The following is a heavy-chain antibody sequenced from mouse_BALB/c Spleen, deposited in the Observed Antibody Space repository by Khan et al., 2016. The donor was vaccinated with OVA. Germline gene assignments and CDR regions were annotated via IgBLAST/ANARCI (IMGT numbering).Heavy chain of an antibody. CDR1: GYSITSGYA. J-gene: IGHJ2*01. Sequence: EVQLQESGPGLVKPSQSLSLTCTVTGYSITSGYAWNWIRQFPGNKLEWMGYISYSGGTSSNPSLNSRISITRDTSKNQFFLQLNSVTTGDTATYYCARENYYGYYFDYWGQGTPLTVSS. CDR2: ISYSGGT. CDR3: ARENYYGYYFDY. V-gene: IGHV3-2*02. D-gene: IGHD1-1*01.